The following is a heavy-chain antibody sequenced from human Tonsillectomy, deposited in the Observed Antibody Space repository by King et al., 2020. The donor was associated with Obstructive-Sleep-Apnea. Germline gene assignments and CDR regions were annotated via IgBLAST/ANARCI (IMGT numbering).Heavy chain of an antibody. CDR1: GYTFTGYY. CDR2: ISPNSGAT. Sequence: QLVQSGAEVKKPGASVRVSCKASGYTFTGYYIHWVRQAPGQGLEWMGWISPNSGATKYAQKFQDRVTMTRDTSINTAYLDLSRLRSDDTAIYYCARDMSAYDSTSPAYWGKGTLVTVSS. J-gene: IGHJ4*02. CDR3: ARDMSAYDSTSPAY. D-gene: IGHD3-10*01. V-gene: IGHV1-2*02.